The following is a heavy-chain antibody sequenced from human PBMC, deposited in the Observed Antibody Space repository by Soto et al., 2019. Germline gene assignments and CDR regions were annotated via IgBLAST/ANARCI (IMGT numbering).Heavy chain of an antibody. CDR3: ARHRFGLDC. Sequence: QVQLQESGPGLVKPSENLSLTCTVSGGSISSYYWSWIRQPPGKGLEWIGYIHYSGSTHYNPSLKSRVGISIDTSKTQFSLTLGSVTAADTAVYYCARHRFGLDCWGQGTLVTVSS. J-gene: IGHJ4*02. CDR1: GGSISSYY. D-gene: IGHD3-10*01. CDR2: IHYSGST. V-gene: IGHV4-59*08.